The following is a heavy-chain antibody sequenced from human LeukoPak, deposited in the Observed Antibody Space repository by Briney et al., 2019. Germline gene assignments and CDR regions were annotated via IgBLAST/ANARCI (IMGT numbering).Heavy chain of an antibody. D-gene: IGHD3-22*01. CDR3: ARDLLPTMIVVAADY. V-gene: IGHV1-69*13. J-gene: IGHJ4*02. Sequence: PWASVKVSCKASGYTFSSYAISWVRQAPGQGLEWMGGIIPIFGTANYAQKFQGRVTITADESTSTAYMELSRLRSDDTAVYYCARDLLPTMIVVAADYWGQGTLVTVSS. CDR1: GYTFSSYA. CDR2: IIPIFGTA.